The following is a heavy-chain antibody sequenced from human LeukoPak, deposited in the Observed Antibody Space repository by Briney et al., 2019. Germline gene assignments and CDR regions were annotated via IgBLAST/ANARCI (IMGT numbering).Heavy chain of an antibody. CDR2: ISGSGGST. CDR1: GFTFSSYA. Sequence: GGSLRLSCAASGFTFSSYAMSWVRQAPGKGLEWVSAISGSGGSTYYADSVKGRFTISRDNSKNTLYLQMNSLRAEDTAVDYCAKGRYFWSRYGSDYWGRGTLVTVSS. CDR3: AKGRYFWSRYGSDY. D-gene: IGHD3-3*01. V-gene: IGHV3-23*01. J-gene: IGHJ4*02.